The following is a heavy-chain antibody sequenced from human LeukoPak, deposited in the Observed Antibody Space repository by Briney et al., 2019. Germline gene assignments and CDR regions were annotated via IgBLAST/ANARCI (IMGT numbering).Heavy chain of an antibody. CDR1: GGSLSGYY. CDR2: INHSGST. D-gene: IGHD6-13*01. J-gene: IGHJ4*02. CDR3: ARGRSRGYFDY. Sequence: SETLSLTCAVSGGSLSGYYWSWIRQPPGKGLEWIGEINHSGSTNYNPSLKSRVTISVDTSKNQFSLKLSSVTAADAAVYYCARGRSRGYFDYWGQGTLVTVSS. V-gene: IGHV4-34*01.